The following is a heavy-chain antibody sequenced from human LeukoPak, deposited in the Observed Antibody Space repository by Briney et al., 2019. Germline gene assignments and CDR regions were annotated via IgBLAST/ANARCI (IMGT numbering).Heavy chain of an antibody. CDR2: ISAHGDDT. Sequence: GGSLRLSCAASGFTFSNYDMSWVRQVPGKGLEWVSAISAHGDDTYYIDSVRGRFTISRDNSKNTLNMQMSSLRAEDTAVYYCAKDSTLRFFDYWGQGTLVTVSS. CDR3: AKDSTLRFFDY. CDR1: GFTFSNYD. D-gene: IGHD3-3*01. V-gene: IGHV3-23*01. J-gene: IGHJ4*02.